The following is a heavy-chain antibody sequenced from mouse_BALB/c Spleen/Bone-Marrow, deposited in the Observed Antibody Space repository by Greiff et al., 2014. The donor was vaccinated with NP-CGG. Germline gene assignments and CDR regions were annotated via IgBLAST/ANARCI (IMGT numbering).Heavy chain of an antibody. CDR2: IYPGDGSS. V-gene: IGHV1S56*01. J-gene: IGHJ4*01. Sequence: QVQLKESGPELGKPGALVKISCKASGYTFTSYDINWGKQRPGQGLEWIGWIYPGDGSSKYNEKFKGKATLTADKSSSTAYMQLSSLTSENSAVYFCARAPSMDYWGQGTSVTLSS. CDR3: ARAPSMDY. CDR1: GYTFTSYD.